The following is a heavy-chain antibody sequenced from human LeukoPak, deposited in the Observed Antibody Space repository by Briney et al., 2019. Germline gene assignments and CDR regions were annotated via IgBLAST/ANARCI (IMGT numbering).Heavy chain of an antibody. CDR3: ARDLGHYSDSSVYYHNWFDP. D-gene: IGHD3-22*01. CDR2: IHYGGST. V-gene: IGHV4-59*01. Sequence: PSETLSLTCTVSGGSISGFYWSWIRPPPGEGLEWIGYIHYGGSTNYNPSLKSRVTISVDTSKNQFSLKLSSVTAADTAVYYCARDLGHYSDSSVYYHNWFDPWGQGTLVTVSS. CDR1: GGSISGFY. J-gene: IGHJ5*02.